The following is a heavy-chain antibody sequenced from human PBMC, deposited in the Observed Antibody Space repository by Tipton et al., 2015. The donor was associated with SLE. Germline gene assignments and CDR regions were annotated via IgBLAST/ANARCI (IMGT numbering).Heavy chain of an antibody. Sequence: TLSLTCTVSGGSISSYYWSWIRQPPGKGLEWIGYIYYSGSTNDNPSLKSRVTISVDTSKNQFSLKLSSVTAADTAVYYCARGTSIFGVVRHFDYWGQGTLVTVSS. D-gene: IGHD3-3*01. CDR3: ARGTSIFGVVRHFDY. CDR2: IYYSGST. J-gene: IGHJ4*02. V-gene: IGHV4-59*01. CDR1: GGSISSYY.